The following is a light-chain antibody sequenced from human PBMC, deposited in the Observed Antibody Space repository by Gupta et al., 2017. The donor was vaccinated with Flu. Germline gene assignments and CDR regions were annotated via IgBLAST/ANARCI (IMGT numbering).Light chain of an antibody. J-gene: IGLJ1*01. CDR1: RLGDKY. CDR3: QAWDSNAYYV. V-gene: IGLV3-1*01. CDR2: EDS. Sequence: SSELTQPPSVSVSPGQTAIITCSGDRLGDKYICWYQQKPGQSPVLVIYEDSKRPSGMPGRFSGSNSGNTATLSISGTQAMDEADYYCQAWDSNAYYVFGTGTIVTVL.